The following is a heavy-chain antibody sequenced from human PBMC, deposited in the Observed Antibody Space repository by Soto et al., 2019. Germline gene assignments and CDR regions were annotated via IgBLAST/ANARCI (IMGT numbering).Heavy chain of an antibody. CDR2: IYHIGIT. CDR3: ARNGYTYGMDV. D-gene: IGHD5-18*01. CDR1: GGSVSSGGFY. Sequence: PSETLSLTCTVSGGSVSSGGFYWSWVRQHPGKGLEWIGYIYHIGITYYNPSLKSRLTISVDTSTNQFSLELSSVTAADTAVYYCARNGYTYGMDVWGQGTTVTVSS. J-gene: IGHJ6*02. V-gene: IGHV4-31*03.